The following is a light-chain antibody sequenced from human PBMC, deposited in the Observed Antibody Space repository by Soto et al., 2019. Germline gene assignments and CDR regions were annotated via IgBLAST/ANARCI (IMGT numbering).Light chain of an antibody. CDR1: SSNIGATYD. J-gene: IGLJ1*01. Sequence: QSVLTQPPSVSGAPGQRVTISCTGSSSNIGATYDVQWYQQLPGTAPKLLIYGNSNRPSGVPDRFSGSKSGTSASLAITGLQAEDEADYYCQSYDSSLSAHYVFGTGTKVTVL. CDR3: QSYDSSLSAHYV. CDR2: GNS. V-gene: IGLV1-40*01.